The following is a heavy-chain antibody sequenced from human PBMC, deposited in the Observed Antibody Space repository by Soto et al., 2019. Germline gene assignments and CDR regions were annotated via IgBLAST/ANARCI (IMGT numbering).Heavy chain of an antibody. CDR1: GYSINSGYY. J-gene: IGHJ5*02. D-gene: IGHD6-25*01. CDR3: AKDAATRGWFDP. Sequence: SETLSLTCAVSGYSINSGYYWGWIRQPPGKGLEWIGNILHTGSTYYNPSLTSRSTISVDTSRNQISLRLRSVTAADTAIYYCAKDAATRGWFDPWGEGTLVTVSS. CDR2: ILHTGST. V-gene: IGHV4-38-2*02.